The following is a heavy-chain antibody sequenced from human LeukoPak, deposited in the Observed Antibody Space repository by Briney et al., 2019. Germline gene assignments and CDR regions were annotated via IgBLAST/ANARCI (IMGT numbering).Heavy chain of an antibody. Sequence: ASVKVSCKASGYTFTSYYMHWVRQAPGQGLEWMGIINPSGGSTSYAQKFQGRVTMTRDTSTSTVYMELSSLRSEDTAVYYCARIADGIAAAGTNWFDPWGQGTLVTVSS. V-gene: IGHV1-46*01. CDR3: ARIADGIAAAGTNWFDP. D-gene: IGHD6-13*01. CDR2: INPSGGST. CDR1: GYTFTSYY. J-gene: IGHJ5*02.